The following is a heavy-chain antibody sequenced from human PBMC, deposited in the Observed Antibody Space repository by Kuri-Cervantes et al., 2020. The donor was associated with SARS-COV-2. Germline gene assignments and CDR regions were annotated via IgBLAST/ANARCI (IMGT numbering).Heavy chain of an antibody. Sequence: GSLRLSCAVYGASFSGYYWSWIRQPPGKGLEWIGEINHSGSTNYNPSLKSRVTISVDASKNQFSLKLSSVTAADKAVYYCARSAVRMVRGVIHYWGQGTLVTVSS. V-gene: IGHV4-34*01. J-gene: IGHJ4*02. CDR1: GASFSGYY. CDR3: ARSAVRMVRGVIHY. D-gene: IGHD3-10*01. CDR2: INHSGST.